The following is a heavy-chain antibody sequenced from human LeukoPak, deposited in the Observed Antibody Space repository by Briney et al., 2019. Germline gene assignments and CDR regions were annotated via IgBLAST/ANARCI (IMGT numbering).Heavy chain of an antibody. D-gene: IGHD2-15*01. V-gene: IGHV3-7*01. J-gene: IGHJ6*03. CDR2: INQDGSHK. CDR3: ARIMAAAPLYYYYYYMDV. Sequence: GGSLRLSCAASGISISSHWMSWVRQAPGKGLEWVANINQDGSHKNHVDSVKGRFTISRDNAKNSLYLQMNSLRVEDTAVYYCARIMAAAPLYYYYYYMDVWGKGTTVTVSS. CDR1: GISISSHW.